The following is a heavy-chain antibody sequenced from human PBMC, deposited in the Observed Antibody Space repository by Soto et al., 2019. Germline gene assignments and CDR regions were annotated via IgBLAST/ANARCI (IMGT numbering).Heavy chain of an antibody. D-gene: IGHD3-10*01. J-gene: IGHJ4*02. Sequence: SETLSLTCAVSGHSISSGYYRGWIRQPPGKGLEWIGSFYHSGSTYYNPSLKSRVTISVDTSKNQFSLKLSSVTAADTAVYYCARGEYYGSGNYFDYWGQGTLVTVSS. CDR3: ARGEYYGSGNYFDY. CDR2: FYHSGST. V-gene: IGHV4-38-2*01. CDR1: GHSISSGYY.